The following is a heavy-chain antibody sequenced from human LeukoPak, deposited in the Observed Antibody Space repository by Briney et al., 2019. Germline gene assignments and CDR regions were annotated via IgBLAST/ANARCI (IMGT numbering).Heavy chain of an antibody. J-gene: IGHJ5*02. V-gene: IGHV3-21*01. CDR2: ISSSSSYI. CDR1: GFTFSSYS. CDR3: ASSGGSMYNWFDP. Sequence: GGSLRLSCAASGFTFSSYSMNWVRQAPGKGLEWVSSISSSSSYIYYADSVKGRFTISRDNAKNSLYLQMNSLRAEDAAVYYYASSGGSMYNWFDPWGQGTLVTVSS.